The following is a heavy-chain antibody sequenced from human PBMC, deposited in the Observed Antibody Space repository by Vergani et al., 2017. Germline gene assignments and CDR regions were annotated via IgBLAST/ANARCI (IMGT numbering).Heavy chain of an antibody. V-gene: IGHV3-20*04. D-gene: IGHD6-19*01. Sequence: EVQLVESGGGVVRPGGSLRLSCAASGFTFDDYGMSWVRQAPGKGLEWVSGINWNGGSTGYADSVKGRFTISRDNAKNSLYLQMNSLRAEDTAVDYCAEGNSVGAVAVWGYWFDYWGQGTMVTVSS. J-gene: IGHJ4*02. CDR2: INWNGGST. CDR3: AEGNSVGAVAVWGYWFDY. CDR1: GFTFDDYG.